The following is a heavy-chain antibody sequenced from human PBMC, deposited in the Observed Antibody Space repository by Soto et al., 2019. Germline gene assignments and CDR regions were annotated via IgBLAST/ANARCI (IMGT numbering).Heavy chain of an antibody. CDR3: ERHLHSGGRNLYFDS. Sequence: QVQLVQSGAEVKKPGASVKVSCKASGYTFTHYGITWVRQAPGQGLEWMGWINSFSGDTNYPQKLQGRLTRTTDTLRNPSYMTLRNIGSDNTALYYLERHLHSGGRNLYFDSGGRGALVTVSS. J-gene: IGHJ2*01. V-gene: IGHV1-18*01. CDR1: GYTFTHYG. CDR2: INSFSGDT. D-gene: IGHD2-15*01.